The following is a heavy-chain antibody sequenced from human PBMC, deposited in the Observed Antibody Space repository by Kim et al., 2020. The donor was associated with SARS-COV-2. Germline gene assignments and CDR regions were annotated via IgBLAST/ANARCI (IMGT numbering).Heavy chain of an antibody. J-gene: IGHJ4*02. D-gene: IGHD6-13*01. Sequence: ADSVKGRCTTSRDNAKNSLYLRMNSLRAEDTAVYYCARTPFSSSWYFDYWGQGTLVTVSS. V-gene: IGHV3-7*03. CDR3: ARTPFSSSWYFDY.